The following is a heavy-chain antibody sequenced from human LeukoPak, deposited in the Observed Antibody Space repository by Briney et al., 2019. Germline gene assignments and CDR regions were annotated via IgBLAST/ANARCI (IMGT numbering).Heavy chain of an antibody. Sequence: PGGSLRLSRAASGFTFSSYGMSWVRQAPGKGLEWVSAISGSGGSTYYADSVKGRFTISRDNSKNTLYLQMNSLRAEDTAVYYCAKDGDGYSSGWCLGYWGQGTLVTVSS. CDR1: GFTFSSYG. V-gene: IGHV3-23*01. D-gene: IGHD6-19*01. CDR2: ISGSGGST. J-gene: IGHJ4*02. CDR3: AKDGDGYSSGWCLGY.